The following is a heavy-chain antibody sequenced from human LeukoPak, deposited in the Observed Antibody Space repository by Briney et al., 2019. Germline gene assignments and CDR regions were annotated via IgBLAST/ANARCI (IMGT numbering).Heavy chain of an antibody. J-gene: IGHJ5*02. Sequence: SETLSLTCTVSGGSISSYYWSWIRQLPGKGLEWIGYIYYSGSTNYNPSLKSRVTISVDTSKNQFSLKLSSVTAADTAVYYCARSPRYYYDSSGYYNNWFDPWGQGTLVTVSS. D-gene: IGHD3-22*01. CDR1: GGSISSYY. CDR3: ARSPRYYYDSSGYYNNWFDP. V-gene: IGHV4-59*08. CDR2: IYYSGST.